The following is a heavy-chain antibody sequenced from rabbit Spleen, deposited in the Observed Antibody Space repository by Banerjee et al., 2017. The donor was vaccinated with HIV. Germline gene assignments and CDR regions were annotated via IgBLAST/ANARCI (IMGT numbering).Heavy chain of an antibody. V-gene: IGHV1S7*01. J-gene: IGHJ4*01. D-gene: IGHD5-1*01. CDR1: GFTLSSYY. Sequence: QLEESGGGLVQPGGSLKLSCKASGFTLSSYYMNWVRQAPGKGLEWIGYIVPLFGITCYASWVNGRFSISRENTQNTVFLQMTSLTAADTATYFCARDSDGREDFNLWGPGTLVTVS. CDR2: IVPLFGIT. CDR3: ARDSDGREDFNL.